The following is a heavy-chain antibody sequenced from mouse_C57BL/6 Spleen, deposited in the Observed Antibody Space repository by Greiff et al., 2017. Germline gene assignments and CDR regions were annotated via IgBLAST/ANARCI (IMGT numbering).Heavy chain of an antibody. CDR3: ARSGDGYYDY. Sequence: QVQLKQPGAELVRPGSSVKLSCKASGYTFTSYWMDWVKQRPGQGLEWIGNIYPSDSETHYNQKFKDKATLTVDKSSSTAYMQLSSLTSEDSAVYYCARSGDGYYDYWGQGTTLTVSS. CDR2: IYPSDSET. V-gene: IGHV1-61*01. J-gene: IGHJ2*01. D-gene: IGHD2-3*01. CDR1: GYTFTSYW.